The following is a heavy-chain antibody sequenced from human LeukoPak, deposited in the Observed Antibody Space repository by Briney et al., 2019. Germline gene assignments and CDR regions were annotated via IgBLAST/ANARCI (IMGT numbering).Heavy chain of an antibody. CDR2: IVVGSGNT. Sequence: SVKVTCKASGFTFTSSAMQWVRQARGQRLEWIGWIVVGSGNTNYAQKFQERVTITRDMSTSTAYMELSSLRSEDTAVYYCAADHSSTLFGGSEAFDIWGQGTMVTVSS. CDR3: AADHSSTLFGGSEAFDI. CDR1: GFTFTSSA. J-gene: IGHJ3*02. D-gene: IGHD2-15*01. V-gene: IGHV1-58*02.